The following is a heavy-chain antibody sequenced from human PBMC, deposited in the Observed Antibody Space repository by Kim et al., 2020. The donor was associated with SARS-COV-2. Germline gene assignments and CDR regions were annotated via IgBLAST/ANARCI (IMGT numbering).Heavy chain of an antibody. Sequence: GGSLRLSCVASGFTLRNYGVYWVRQAPGKGLEWVAGIWHDGSKKYYAGSVKGRFAISRDNSNNTVYLQMNSLRAEDTAVYHCARDGTKYYSDGSGFYFLDALDVWSRETTVTVSS. J-gene: IGHJ3*01. CDR1: GFTLRNYG. CDR2: IWHDGSKK. V-gene: IGHV3-33*07. CDR3: ARDGTKYYSDGSGFYFLDALDV. D-gene: IGHD3-22*01.